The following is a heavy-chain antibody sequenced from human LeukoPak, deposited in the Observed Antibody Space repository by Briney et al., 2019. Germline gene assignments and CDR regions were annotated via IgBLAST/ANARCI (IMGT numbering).Heavy chain of an antibody. J-gene: IGHJ4*02. CDR3: TPVMVEDRGF. CDR2: IKSNNDGGTT. D-gene: IGHD2-21*01. CDR1: GFIFNKAW. V-gene: IGHV3-15*01. Sequence: AGSLRLSCAASGFIFNKAWMNWVRQAPGKGPEWVGRIKSNNDGGTTDYASPVEGRFIISRDDSKNTIYLQMNRLIIDDTAIYYCTPVMVEDRGFWGQGTLVTVSS.